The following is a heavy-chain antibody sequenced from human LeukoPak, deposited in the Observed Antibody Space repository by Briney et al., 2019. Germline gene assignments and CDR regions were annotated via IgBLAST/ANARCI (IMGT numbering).Heavy chain of an antibody. CDR2: IIPIFGTA. CDR1: GGTFSSYA. Sequence: GASVKVSCKASGGTFSSYAISWVRQAPGQGLEWMGGIIPIFGTAYYAQKFQGRVTITADESTSTAYMELSSLRSEDTAVYYCARGEGTIYSSSTYFDYWGQGTLVTVSS. J-gene: IGHJ4*02. D-gene: IGHD6-13*01. V-gene: IGHV1-69*01. CDR3: ARGEGTIYSSSTYFDY.